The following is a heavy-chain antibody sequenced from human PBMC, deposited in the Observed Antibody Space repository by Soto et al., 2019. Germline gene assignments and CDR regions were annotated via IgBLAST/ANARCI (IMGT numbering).Heavy chain of an antibody. V-gene: IGHV1-69*13. CDR3: ARSYGSGSSRYYYGMDV. CDR1: GCTFSSYA. D-gene: IGHD3-10*01. CDR2: IIPIFGTA. J-gene: IGHJ6*02. Sequence: SVKVSCKASGCTFSSYAISWVRQAPGQVLEWMGGIIPIFGTANYAQKFQGRVTITADESTSTAYMELSSLRSEDTAVYYCARSYGSGSSRYYYGMDVWGQGTTVTVSS.